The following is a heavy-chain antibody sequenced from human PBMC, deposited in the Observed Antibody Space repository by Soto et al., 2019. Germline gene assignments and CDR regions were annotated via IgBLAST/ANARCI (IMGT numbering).Heavy chain of an antibody. Sequence: SETLSLTCTVSGGSISSSSYYWGWIRQPPGKGLEWIGSIYYSGSTYYNPSLKRRVTISVDTSKNQFSLKLSSVTAADTAVYYCARLYYDSSGYYYFDYWGQGTLVTVSS. J-gene: IGHJ4*02. CDR3: ARLYYDSSGYYYFDY. V-gene: IGHV4-39*01. D-gene: IGHD3-22*01. CDR2: IYYSGST. CDR1: GGSISSSSYY.